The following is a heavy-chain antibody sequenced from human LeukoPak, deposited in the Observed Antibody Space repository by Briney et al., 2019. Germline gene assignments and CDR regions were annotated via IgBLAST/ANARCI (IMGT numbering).Heavy chain of an antibody. Sequence: GGSLRLSCAASGFTFSSYAMHWVRRAPGKGLEWVAVISYDGSNKYYADSVKGRFTISRDNSKNTLYLQMNSLRAEDTAVYYCASGRSIAARFDYWGQGTLVTVSS. CDR2: ISYDGSNK. D-gene: IGHD6-6*01. CDR1: GFTFSSYA. J-gene: IGHJ4*02. CDR3: ASGRSIAARFDY. V-gene: IGHV3-30*04.